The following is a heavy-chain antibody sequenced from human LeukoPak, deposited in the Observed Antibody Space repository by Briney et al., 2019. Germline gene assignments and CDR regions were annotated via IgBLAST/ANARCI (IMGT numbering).Heavy chain of an antibody. D-gene: IGHD4-17*01. Sequence: ASVKVSCKASGYTFTSYYMHWVRQAPGQGLEWMGIINPSGGSTSYAQKFQGRVAMTRNTSISTAYMELSSLRSDDTAVYYCARDWFGDYQTYNWGQGTLVTVSS. CDR3: ARDWFGDYQTYN. CDR2: INPSGGST. CDR1: GYTFTSYY. J-gene: IGHJ4*02. V-gene: IGHV1-46*01.